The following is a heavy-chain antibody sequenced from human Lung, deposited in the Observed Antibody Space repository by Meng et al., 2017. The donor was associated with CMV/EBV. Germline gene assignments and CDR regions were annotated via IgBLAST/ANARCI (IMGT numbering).Heavy chain of an antibody. CDR3: ARPLYGDYEGGAFDS. D-gene: IGHD4-17*01. CDR2: ITRRSDYI. V-gene: IGHV3-21*01. CDR1: GFTFDSYG. Sequence: GEXXKISCTASGFTFDSYGMNWVRQAPGKGLEWVSCITRRSDYIRYADSVKGRFTISRDNARNSLYLQMNSLRADDTAVYYCARPLYGDYEGGAFDSLGQGXMVTVSS. J-gene: IGHJ3*02.